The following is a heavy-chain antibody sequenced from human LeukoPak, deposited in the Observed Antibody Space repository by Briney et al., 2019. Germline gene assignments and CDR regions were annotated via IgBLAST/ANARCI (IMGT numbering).Heavy chain of an antibody. CDR3: AKDGAVTVTTVFDY. CDR1: GFTVSSNY. Sequence: PGGSLRLSCAASGFTVSSNYMTWVRQAPGKGLEWVSGISGSGTGTYYAASVKGRFTISRENSRNTLYLQMSSLRAEDTAAYYCAKDGAVTVTTVFDYWGQGTLVTVSS. J-gene: IGHJ4*02. D-gene: IGHD4-17*01. CDR2: ISGSGTGT. V-gene: IGHV3-23*01.